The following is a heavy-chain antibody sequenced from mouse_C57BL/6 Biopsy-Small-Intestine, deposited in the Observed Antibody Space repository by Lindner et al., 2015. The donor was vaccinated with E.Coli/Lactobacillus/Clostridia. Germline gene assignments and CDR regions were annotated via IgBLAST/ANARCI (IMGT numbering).Heavy chain of an antibody. Sequence: SVKVSCKASGYIFTANFMHWVRHVPGQGPEWMGRIAPKTGSTRYGQKFQGRVTLTRDTSITTVYMELTSLTSEDTAVYYCARGLIGEYDFNWFDTWGQGTLVTVSS. CDR1: GYIFTANF. V-gene: IGHV1-71*02. CDR3: ARGLIGEYDFNWFDT. CDR2: IAPKTGST. D-gene: IGHD2-13*01. J-gene: IGHJ4*01.